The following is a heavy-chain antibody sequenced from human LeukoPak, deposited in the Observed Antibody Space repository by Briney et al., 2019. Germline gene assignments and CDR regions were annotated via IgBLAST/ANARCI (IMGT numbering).Heavy chain of an antibody. CDR1: GGSISSYY. CDR2: IYTSGST. V-gene: IGHV4-4*07. D-gene: IGHD2-8*02. J-gene: IGHJ4*02. Sequence: SETLSLTCTVSGGSISSYYWSWVRQPAGKGLEWIGRIYTSGSTNYNPSLKSRVTMSVDTSKNQFSLKLSSVTAADTAVYYCARGPIVTGVVDYWGQGTLVTVSS. CDR3: ARGPIVTGVVDY.